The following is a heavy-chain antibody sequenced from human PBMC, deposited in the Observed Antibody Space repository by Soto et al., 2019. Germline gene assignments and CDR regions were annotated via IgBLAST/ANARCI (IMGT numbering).Heavy chain of an antibody. D-gene: IGHD3-10*01. CDR2: IYPGDSDT. CDR3: ARLGSGSYPPYYYYYMDV. V-gene: IGHV5-51*01. J-gene: IGHJ6*03. CDR1: GYSFTSYW. Sequence: PGESLKISCKGSGYSFTSYWIGWVRQMPGKGLEWMGIIYPGDSDTRYSPSFQGQVTISADKSISTAYLQWSSLKASDPAMYYCARLGSGSYPPYYYYYMDVWGKGTTVTVSS.